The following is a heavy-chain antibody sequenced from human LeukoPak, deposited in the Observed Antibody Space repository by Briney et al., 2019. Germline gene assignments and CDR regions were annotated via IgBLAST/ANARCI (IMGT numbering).Heavy chain of an antibody. CDR1: GFTFSSYA. J-gene: IGHJ3*01. CDR3: AKGRTEYAYASDALDV. CDR2: ISGSGGST. V-gene: IGHV3-23*01. D-gene: IGHD2-8*01. Sequence: GGSLRLSCAASGFTFSSYAMSWVRQAPGKGLEWVSAISGSGGSTYYADSVKGRFTISRDNSKNTVYLQMNSLRAEDTAVYYCAKGRTEYAYASDALDVWGHGTMITVSS.